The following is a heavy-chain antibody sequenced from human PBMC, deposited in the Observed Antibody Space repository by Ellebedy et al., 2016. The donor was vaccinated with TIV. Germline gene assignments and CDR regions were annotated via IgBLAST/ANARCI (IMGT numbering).Heavy chain of an antibody. CDR1: GGSFSGYY. CDR3: ARLWFGANDAFDI. CDR2: INHSGST. V-gene: IGHV4-34*01. J-gene: IGHJ3*02. D-gene: IGHD3-10*01. Sequence: MPSETLSLTCAVYGGSFSGYYWSWIRQPPGKGLEWIGEINHSGSTNYNPSLKSRVTISVDTSKNQFSLKLSSVTAADTAVYYCARLWFGANDAFDIWGQGTMVTVSS.